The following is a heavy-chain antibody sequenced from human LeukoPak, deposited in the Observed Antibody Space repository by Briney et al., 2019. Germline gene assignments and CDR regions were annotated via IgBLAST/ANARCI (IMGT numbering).Heavy chain of an antibody. CDR3: ARELLGVVVPAAIPYDAFDI. V-gene: IGHV1-18*01. CDR1: GYTFTSYG. Sequence: ASVSVSCTASGYTFTSYGISWVRQAPGQGLEWMGWISAYNGNTNYAQKLQGRVTMTTDTSTSTAYVELRSLRSDDTAVYYCARELLGVVVPAAIPYDAFDIWGQGTMVTVSS. CDR2: ISAYNGNT. D-gene: IGHD2-2*02. J-gene: IGHJ3*02.